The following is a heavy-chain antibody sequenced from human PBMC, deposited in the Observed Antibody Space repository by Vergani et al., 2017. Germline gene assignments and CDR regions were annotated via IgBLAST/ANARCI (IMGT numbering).Heavy chain of an antibody. CDR3: ARPLRLGELSLLTIGGAFDI. CDR2: IIPIFGTA. CDR1: GGTFSSYA. J-gene: IGHJ3*02. V-gene: IGHV1-69*01. Sequence: QVQLVQSGAEVKKPGSSVKVSCKASGGTFSSYAISWVRQAPGQGLEWMGGIIPIFGTANYAQEFQGRVTITADESTSTAYMELSSLRSEDTAVYYCARPLRLGELSLLTIGGAFDIWGQGTMVTVSS. D-gene: IGHD3-16*02.